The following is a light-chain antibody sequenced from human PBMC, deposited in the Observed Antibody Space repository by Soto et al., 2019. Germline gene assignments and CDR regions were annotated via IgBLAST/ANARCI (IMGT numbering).Light chain of an antibody. CDR2: DAS. J-gene: IGKJ5*01. CDR1: QSVSSY. CDR3: QQRSNWPSIT. V-gene: IGKV3-11*01. Sequence: IVMTPSPATLSVSPGERATLSCRASQSVSSYLAWYQQKPGQAPRLLIYDASNRATGIPARFSGSGSGTDFTLTISSLEPEDFAVYYCQQRSNWPSITFGQGTRLEVK.